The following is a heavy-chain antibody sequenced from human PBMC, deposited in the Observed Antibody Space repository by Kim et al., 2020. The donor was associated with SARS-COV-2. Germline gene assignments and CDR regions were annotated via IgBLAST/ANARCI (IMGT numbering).Heavy chain of an antibody. D-gene: IGHD3-10*01. CDR2: IIPIFGTA. J-gene: IGHJ4*02. V-gene: IGHV1-69*13. Sequence: SVKVSCKASGGTFSSYAISWVRQAPGQGLEWMVGIIPIFGTANYAQKFQGRVTITADESTSTAYMELSSLRSEDTAVYYCARASSHGEGTYYGSGSYSYTLDYWGQGTLVTVSS. CDR1: GGTFSSYA. CDR3: ARASSHGEGTYYGSGSYSYTLDY.